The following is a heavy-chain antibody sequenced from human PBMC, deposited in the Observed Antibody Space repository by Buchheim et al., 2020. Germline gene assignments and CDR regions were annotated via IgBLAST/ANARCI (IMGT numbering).Heavy chain of an antibody. J-gene: IGHJ4*02. V-gene: IGHV4-61*02. Sequence: QVQLQESGPGLVQPSQTLSLTCTVSGDSVRSENFYWKWIRQPAGKGLEWSGHFHSDKNIDYNPSPRSRVSISVNTDKHPLSLRLESVTAADTAVDYCARDRRKYSGPEDWEWGQGT. CDR1: GDSVRSENFY. D-gene: IGHD5-12*01. CDR2: FHSDKNI. CDR3: ARDRRKYSGPEDWE.